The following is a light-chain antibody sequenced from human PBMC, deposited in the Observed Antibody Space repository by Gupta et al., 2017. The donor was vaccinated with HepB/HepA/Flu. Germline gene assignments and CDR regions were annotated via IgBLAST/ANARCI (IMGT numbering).Light chain of an antibody. V-gene: IGKV3-20*01. Sequence: DIVLTQSPGTLSLSPGERATLSCRASRSISSTYLGWYQQKPGQAPKVLIYAASSRATGIPDRFSGSGSGTDFTLTISRLEPEDFAVYYCQHYGSSLTFGPGTTVDIK. J-gene: IGKJ3*01. CDR2: AAS. CDR1: RSISSTY. CDR3: QHYGSSLT.